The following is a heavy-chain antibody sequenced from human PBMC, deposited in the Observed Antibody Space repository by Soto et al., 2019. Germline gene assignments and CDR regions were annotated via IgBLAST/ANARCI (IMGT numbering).Heavy chain of an antibody. Sequence: GGSLRLSCAASGFTFSSYAMSWVRQAPGKGLEWVSGISGSGDSTYYADSVKGRFTISRDNSKNTLYLQMNNLRAEDTAVYYCAKGVPGIAVAGTGYFQHWGQGTLVTVSS. CDR2: ISGSGDST. CDR1: GFTFSSYA. CDR3: AKGVPGIAVAGTGYFQH. J-gene: IGHJ1*01. D-gene: IGHD6-19*01. V-gene: IGHV3-23*01.